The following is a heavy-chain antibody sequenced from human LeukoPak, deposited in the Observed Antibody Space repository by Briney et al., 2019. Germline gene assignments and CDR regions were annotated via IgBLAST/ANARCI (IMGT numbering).Heavy chain of an antibody. J-gene: IGHJ4*02. CDR1: FPLSRYY. D-gene: IGHD6-19*01. CDR2: SSSSSYI. V-gene: IGHV3-21*01. Sequence: GSLEPSWCGLGFPLSRYYLDLGRPAPREGVGVGLIISSSSSYIYYADSVKGRFTISRDNAKNSLYLQMNSLRAEDTAVYYCARDTSGLIDYWGQGTLVTVSS. CDR3: ARDTSGLIDY.